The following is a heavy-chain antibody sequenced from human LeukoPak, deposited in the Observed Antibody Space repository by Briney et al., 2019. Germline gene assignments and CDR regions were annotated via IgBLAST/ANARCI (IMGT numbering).Heavy chain of an antibody. CDR2: IYYSGST. CDR1: GGSISSGGYY. D-gene: IGHD3-3*01. CDR3: ARGDFWSGYILDY. Sequence: SQTLSLTCTVSGGSISSGGYYWSWIRQHPGKGLEWIGYIYYSGSTYYNPSLKSRVTISVDTSKNQFSLKLSSVTAADTAVYYCARGDFWSGYILDYWGQGTLVTVSS. J-gene: IGHJ4*02. V-gene: IGHV4-31*03.